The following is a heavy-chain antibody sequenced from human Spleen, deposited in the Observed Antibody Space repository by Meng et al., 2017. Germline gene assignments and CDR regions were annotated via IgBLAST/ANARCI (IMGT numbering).Heavy chain of an antibody. V-gene: IGHV3-30*04. D-gene: IGHD3-3*02. CDR1: GFTFSSYA. Sequence: GSLRLSCAASGFTFSSYAIHWVRQAPGKGLEWVAVISFDGSEKYYADSVKGRFTISRDNSKNTLYLQMNSLRAEDAAVYYCARDESYGSIYGLLDYWGQGTLVTVSS. J-gene: IGHJ4*02. CDR2: ISFDGSEK. CDR3: ARDESYGSIYGLLDY.